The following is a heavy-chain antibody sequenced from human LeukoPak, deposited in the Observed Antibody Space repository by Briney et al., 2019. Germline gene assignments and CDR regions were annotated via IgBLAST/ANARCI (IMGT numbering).Heavy chain of an antibody. Sequence: SETLSLTCAVYSGSFSGYYWSWMRQPPGKGLEWIGEINHSGSTNYNPSLKSRVTISVDTSKNQFSLKLSSVTAADTAVYYCARHGSGYVEYWGQGTLVTVSS. CDR3: ARHGSGYVEY. CDR1: SGSFSGYY. CDR2: INHSGST. V-gene: IGHV4-34*01. J-gene: IGHJ4*02. D-gene: IGHD3-3*01.